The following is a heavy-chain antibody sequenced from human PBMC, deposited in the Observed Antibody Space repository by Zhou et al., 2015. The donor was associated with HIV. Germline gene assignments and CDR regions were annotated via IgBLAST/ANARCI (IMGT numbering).Heavy chain of an antibody. V-gene: IGHV1-69*06. CDR1: GGADNFNKYA. CDR2: IIPLFGAA. Sequence: QVQLVQSGAEVKKPGSSVKISCKASGGADNFNKYAISWVRQARGQGLEWMGAIIPLFGAADYEPKFQGRVTISADKSARIAYLDLRSLRYEDTAIYYCTRDDAVVTATPLDYYGMDVWGQG. CDR3: TRDDAVVTATPLDYYGMDV. J-gene: IGHJ6*02. D-gene: IGHD2-21*02.